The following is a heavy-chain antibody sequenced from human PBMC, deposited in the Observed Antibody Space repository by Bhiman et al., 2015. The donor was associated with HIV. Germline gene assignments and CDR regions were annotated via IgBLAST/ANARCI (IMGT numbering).Heavy chain of an antibody. CDR2: ISWNSGSL. V-gene: IGHV3-9*01. CDR1: GFTFDDYA. CDR3: AKDSRMIVVVHGAFDI. D-gene: IGHD3-22*01. Sequence: EVQLVESGGGLVQPGRSLRLSCAASGFTFDDYAMHWVRQAPGKGLEWVSGISWNSGSLGYADSVKGRFTISRDNAKNSLYLQMNSLRPEDTALYYCAKDSRMIVVVHGAFDIVGPRDNGHRLF. J-gene: IGHJ3*02.